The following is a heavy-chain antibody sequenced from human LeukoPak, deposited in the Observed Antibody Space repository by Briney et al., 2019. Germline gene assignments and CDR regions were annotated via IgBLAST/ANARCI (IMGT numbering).Heavy chain of an antibody. J-gene: IGHJ4*02. CDR2: ISSSGDGI. D-gene: IGHD4-23*01. CDR3: ARDARDGYGGNPFDY. CDR1: GFTFSSYS. V-gene: IGHV3-48*01. Sequence: GGSLRLSCAASGFTFSSYSMNWVRQAPGKGLEWVSYISSSGDGIQYADSVKGRFTISRDNSKNTLYLQMNSLRAEDTAVYYCARDARDGYGGNPFDYWGQGTLVTVSS.